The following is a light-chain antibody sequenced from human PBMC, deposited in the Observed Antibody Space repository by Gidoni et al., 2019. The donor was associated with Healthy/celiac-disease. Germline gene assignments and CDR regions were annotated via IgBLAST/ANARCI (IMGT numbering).Light chain of an antibody. CDR2: GKH. CDR1: SLRSYY. CDR3: NSRDSSGNHVV. Sequence: SELTQDPAVSVAWGQTVRITCQGDSLRSYYASWYQQQPGQAPVLVIYGKHNRPSGIPVRFAVSSSGHPASLTITWAQAEDAADYYCNSRDSSGNHVVFGGGTKLTVL. J-gene: IGLJ2*01. V-gene: IGLV3-19*01.